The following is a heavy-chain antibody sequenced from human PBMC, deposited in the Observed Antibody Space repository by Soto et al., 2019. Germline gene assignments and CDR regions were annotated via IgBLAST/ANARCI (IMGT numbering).Heavy chain of an antibody. Sequence: VQLLESGGGLAQPGGSLRLSCAASGFAFSSHPMSWVRQAPEKGLEWVSGISDSGGITYNADSVKGRFTISRDNSKNTLYLQMTSLRAEDTAVYYCARRAIGSSRAFDIWGQGTMVTVSS. V-gene: IGHV3-23*01. D-gene: IGHD6-6*01. CDR3: ARRAIGSSRAFDI. J-gene: IGHJ3*02. CDR1: GFAFSSHP. CDR2: ISDSGGIT.